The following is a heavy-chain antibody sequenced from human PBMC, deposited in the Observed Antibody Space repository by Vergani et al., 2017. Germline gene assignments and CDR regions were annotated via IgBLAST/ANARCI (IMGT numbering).Heavy chain of an antibody. CDR2: IYYSGST. D-gene: IGHD5-18*01. CDR1: GGSNSSYY. Sequence: QVQLQESGPGLVKPSETLSLTCTVSGGSNSSYYWSWIRQPPGKGLEWIGYIYYSGSTNYNPSLKSRVTISVDTSKNQFTLKLRSVTAADTAVYYCARWGYSYGYHYFDDWGQGTLVTVSS. V-gene: IGHV4-59*01. J-gene: IGHJ4*02. CDR3: ARWGYSYGYHYFDD.